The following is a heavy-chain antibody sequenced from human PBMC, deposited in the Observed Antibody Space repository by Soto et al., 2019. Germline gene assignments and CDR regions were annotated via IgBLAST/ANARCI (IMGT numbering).Heavy chain of an antibody. CDR3: AKGGRQWLVTSDFNY. CDR1: GFTFSSYS. Sequence: GGSLRLSCAAFGFTFSSYSMNWVRQAPGKGLEWVSSISSSSSYIYYADSVKGRFTISRDSAKNTLYLEMTSLRAEDTAVYYCAKGGRQWLVTSDFNYWGQGALVTVSS. CDR2: ISSSSSYI. J-gene: IGHJ4*02. V-gene: IGHV3-21*01. D-gene: IGHD6-19*01.